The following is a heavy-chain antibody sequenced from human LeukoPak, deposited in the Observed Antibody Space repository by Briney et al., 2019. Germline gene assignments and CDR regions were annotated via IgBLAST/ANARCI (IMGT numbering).Heavy chain of an antibody. J-gene: IGHJ4*02. CDR3: ARDGVVDSGGWYVDY. CDR1: GFTFSNYE. D-gene: IGHD6-19*01. V-gene: IGHV3-48*03. CDR2: ITTSGGIK. Sequence: LAGGSLRLSCATSGFTFSNYEMNWVRQAPGKGLEWVSYITTSGGIKSYADSVKGRFTISRDNAKNSVYLQINSLRAEDTAVYYCARDGVVDSGGWYVDYWGQGTLVTVSS.